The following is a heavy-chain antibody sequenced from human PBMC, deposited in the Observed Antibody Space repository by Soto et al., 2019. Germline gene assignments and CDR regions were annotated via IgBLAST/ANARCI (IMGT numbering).Heavy chain of an antibody. CDR2: IFRSGYT. CDR1: NDSNDSDHR. J-gene: IGHJ4*02. V-gene: IGHV4-4*02. Sequence: PSENLASTFTFSNDSNDSDHRWSLVLQSPGKGLEWIGEIFRSGYTNYSPSFTGRVTMSIDKSKYQFSLTLTSATAADTAIYFCARDYAGNSGHCDFWGRGTQVTVSS. D-gene: IGHD2-21*01. CDR3: ARDYAGNSGHCDF.